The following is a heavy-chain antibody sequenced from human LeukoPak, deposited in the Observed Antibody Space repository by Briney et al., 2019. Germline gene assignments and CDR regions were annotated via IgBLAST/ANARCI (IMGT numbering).Heavy chain of an antibody. CDR2: INHSGST. CDR1: GGSFSGCY. Sequence: SSETLSLTCAVYGGSFSGCYWSWIRQPPGKGLEWIGEINHSGSTNYNPSLKGRVTISVDTSKNQFSLKLSSVTAADTAVYYCARGAVAGTGYYYMDVWGKGTTVTVSS. J-gene: IGHJ6*03. V-gene: IGHV4-34*01. CDR3: ARGAVAGTGYYYMDV. D-gene: IGHD6-19*01.